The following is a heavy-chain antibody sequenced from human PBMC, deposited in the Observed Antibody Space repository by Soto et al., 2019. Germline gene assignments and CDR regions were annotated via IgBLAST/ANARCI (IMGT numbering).Heavy chain of an antibody. J-gene: IGHJ4*02. CDR3: ARESGFFAT. Sequence: EEQLVGSGGGQVQPGGSLRLSCAASGFTVSSNYMSWVRQAPGRGLEWVSTIWSGGTTYYADSVKGRFTISRDDSKNTLYLQMNSLRAEDTALYYCARESGFFATWGQGTLVTVSS. V-gene: IGHV3-66*01. CDR2: IWSGGTT. CDR1: GFTVSSNY.